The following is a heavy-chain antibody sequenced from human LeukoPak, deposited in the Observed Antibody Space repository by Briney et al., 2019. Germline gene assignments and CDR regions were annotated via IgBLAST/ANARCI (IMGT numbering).Heavy chain of an antibody. V-gene: IGHV3-23*01. CDR2: ITGRSGST. CDR3: ARVIGYCSDTSCFEGD. Sequence: GGSLRLSCAASGFTFSSYAMTWVRQAPGKGLEWVSGITGRSGSTYYADSVKGRFTISRDNSKNTPYLQMNSLRAEDTAVYHCARVIGYCSDTSCFEGDWGQGTLVTVSS. CDR1: GFTFSSYA. D-gene: IGHD2-2*01. J-gene: IGHJ4*02.